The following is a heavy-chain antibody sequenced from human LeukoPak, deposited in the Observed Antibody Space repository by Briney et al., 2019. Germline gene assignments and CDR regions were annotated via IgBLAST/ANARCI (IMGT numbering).Heavy chain of an antibody. J-gene: IGHJ5*02. CDR2: INHSGST. V-gene: IGHV4-34*01. Sequence: PSETLSLTCAVYGGSFSGYYWSWIRQPPRKRLEWIGEINHSGSTNYNPSLNSRVTISVDTSKNQFSLKLSSVTATDTAVYYCARAGRRSSSWYHWGQGTLVTVSS. CDR1: GGSFSGYY. D-gene: IGHD6-13*01. CDR3: ARAGRRSSSWYH.